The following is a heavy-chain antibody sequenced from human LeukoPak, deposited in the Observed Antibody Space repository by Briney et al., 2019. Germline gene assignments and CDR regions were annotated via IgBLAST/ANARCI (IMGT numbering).Heavy chain of an antibody. CDR3: ATETNGRHYDY. D-gene: IGHD1-14*01. V-gene: IGHV3-21*06. CDR2: ICPTGSDR. CDR1: GLTFSTSG. J-gene: IGHJ4*02. Sequence: GGSLRLSCTASGLTFSTSGFNWVRQAPGKGLEWVASICPTGSDRYHADSIKGRFTISRDNANNFLYLQMNSLRAEDTAVYYCATETNGRHYDYWGQGTLLTVSS.